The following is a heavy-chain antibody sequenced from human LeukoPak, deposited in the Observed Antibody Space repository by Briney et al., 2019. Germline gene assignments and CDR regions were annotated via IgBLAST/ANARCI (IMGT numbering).Heavy chain of an antibody. CDR3: AKDIYTIDAFDI. Sequence: PGGSLRLSCTASKFTFSNYAMSWVRQASGKGLEWVSAISGSGDSTYYADSVKGRFTISRDTSNNTLYLQMKSLRAEDTAVYYCAKDIYTIDAFDIWGQGTQVTVSS. V-gene: IGHV3-23*01. CDR2: ISGSGDST. CDR1: KFTFSNYA. J-gene: IGHJ3*02. D-gene: IGHD3-16*01.